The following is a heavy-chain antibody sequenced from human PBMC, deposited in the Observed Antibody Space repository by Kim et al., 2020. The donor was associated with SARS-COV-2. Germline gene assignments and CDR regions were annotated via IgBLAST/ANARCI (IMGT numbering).Heavy chain of an antibody. J-gene: IGHJ2*01. CDR1: GFTFSSYA. CDR2: ISGSGGNT. CDR3: AKDLLGRGDWFFDL. D-gene: IGHD7-27*01. V-gene: IGHV3-23*01. Sequence: GGSLRLSCAASGFTFSSYAMSWVRQAPGKGLEWVSTISGSGGNTYYADSVKGRFTISRGNSKNTLYLQVNSLRAEDTAVYYCAKDLLGRGDWFFDLWGRGTLVTVSS.